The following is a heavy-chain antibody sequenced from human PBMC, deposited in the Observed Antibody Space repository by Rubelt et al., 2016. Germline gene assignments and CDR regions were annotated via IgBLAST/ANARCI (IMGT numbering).Heavy chain of an antibody. Sequence: WVANIKQDGSEKYYVDSVKGRFTISRDNAKNSLYLQMNSLRAEGTAVYYCAKDEAGIVGADYFDYWGQGTLVTVSS. CDR2: IKQDGSEK. J-gene: IGHJ4*02. D-gene: IGHD1-26*01. V-gene: IGHV3-7*01. CDR3: AKDEAGIVGADYFDY.